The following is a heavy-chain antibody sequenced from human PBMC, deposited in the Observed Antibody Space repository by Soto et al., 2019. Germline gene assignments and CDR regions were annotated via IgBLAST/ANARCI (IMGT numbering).Heavy chain of an antibody. CDR3: ARVTMVRGVRVYYYGMDV. Sequence: PGESLKISCKGSGYSFTSYWIGWVRQMPGKGLEWMGIIYPGDSDTRYSPSFQGQVTISVDKSISTAYLQWSSLKASDTAMYYCARVTMVRGVRVYYYGMDVWGQGTTVTVSS. CDR2: IYPGDSDT. D-gene: IGHD3-10*01. CDR1: GYSFTSYW. V-gene: IGHV5-51*01. J-gene: IGHJ6*02.